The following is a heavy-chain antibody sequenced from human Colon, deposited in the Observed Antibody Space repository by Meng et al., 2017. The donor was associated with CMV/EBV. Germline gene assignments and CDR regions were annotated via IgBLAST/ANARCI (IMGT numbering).Heavy chain of an antibody. CDR1: GFTFSDYY. CDR3: ARALAVASP. CDR2: ISSAGTTI. J-gene: IGHJ4*02. V-gene: IGHV3-11*04. Sequence: GGSLRLSCAASGFTFSDYYMNWVRQAPGKGLEWVSYISSAGTTIKYTDSVKGRFTISRDNAKSSLYLQMSSLRVEDTALYYCARALAVASPWGQETLVTVSS. D-gene: IGHD6-19*01.